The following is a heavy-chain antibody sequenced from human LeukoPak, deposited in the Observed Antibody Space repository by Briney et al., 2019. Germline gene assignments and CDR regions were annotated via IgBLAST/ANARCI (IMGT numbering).Heavy chain of an antibody. CDR2: INHSGST. D-gene: IGHD3-9*01. V-gene: IGHV4-34*01. Sequence: TSGTLSLTCAVYGGSFSGYYWSWIRQPPGKGLEWIGEINHSGSTNYNPSLKSRVTISVDTSKNQFSLKLSSVTAADTAVYYCAREIRHFDWLFQRHDAFDIWGQGTMVTVSS. J-gene: IGHJ3*02. CDR1: GGSFSGYY. CDR3: AREIRHFDWLFQRHDAFDI.